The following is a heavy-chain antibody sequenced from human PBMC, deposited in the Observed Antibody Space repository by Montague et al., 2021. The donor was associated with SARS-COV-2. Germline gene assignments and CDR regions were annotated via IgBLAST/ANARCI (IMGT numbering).Heavy chain of an antibody. CDR3: ARDRDWDDWCGMDV. CDR2: ISSSGGGSTK. D-gene: IGHD2-21*01. V-gene: IGHV3-48*03. J-gene: IGHJ6*02. Sequence: SLRLSWAASGFIFSSYEMNWVRQASGKGLEWISYISSSGGGSTKHYTDSVKGRFTISRDNAKNSLYLQMNSLRVEDTAIYYCARDRDWDDWCGMDVWGQGTTVTVSS. CDR1: GFIFSSYE.